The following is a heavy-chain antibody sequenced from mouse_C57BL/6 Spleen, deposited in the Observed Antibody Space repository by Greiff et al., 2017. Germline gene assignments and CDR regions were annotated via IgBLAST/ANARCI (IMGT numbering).Heavy chain of an antibody. CDR3: ARLRDYDDFDV. Sequence: VQLQQSGPELVKPGASVKISCKASGYTFTDYYMNWVKQSHGKSLEWIGDINPNNGGTSYNQKFKGKATLTVDKSSSTAYMELRSLTSEDSAVYYCARLRDYDDFDVWGTGTTVTVSS. CDR1: GYTFTDYY. J-gene: IGHJ1*03. CDR2: INPNNGGT. V-gene: IGHV1-26*01. D-gene: IGHD2-4*01.